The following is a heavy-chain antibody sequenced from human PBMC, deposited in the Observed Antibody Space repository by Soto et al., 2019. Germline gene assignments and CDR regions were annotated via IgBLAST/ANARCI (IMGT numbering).Heavy chain of an antibody. CDR2: NVPIVGTT. V-gene: IGHV1-69*12. CDR1: GGTFSSYA. J-gene: IGHJ4*02. Sequence: QVQLVQSGAEVRQPASSVKVSCKTSGGTFSSYAISWVRQAPGQGLEWMGGNVPIVGTTTYAQKFQGRVTITADEATSTAYMQLSRLRSDDTAVYYCVRVVAIPGYPDHWGQGTLVTVSS. D-gene: IGHD5-12*01. CDR3: VRVVAIPGYPDH.